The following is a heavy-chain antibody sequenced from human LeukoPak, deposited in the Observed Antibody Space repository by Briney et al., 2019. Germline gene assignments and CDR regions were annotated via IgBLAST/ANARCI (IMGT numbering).Heavy chain of an antibody. D-gene: IGHD3-10*01. CDR2: INHSGTT. CDR3: ARGSVWFGELSPYYYFMDV. Sequence: SETLSLTCAVYGGSFSVYYWSWIRQPPGKGLEWIGEINHSGTTNYNPSLKSRVAISIDMSKNQFSLKLSSVTPADTAVYYCARGSVWFGELSPYYYFMDVWGKGTTVTVSS. CDR1: GGSFSVYY. J-gene: IGHJ6*03. V-gene: IGHV4-34*01.